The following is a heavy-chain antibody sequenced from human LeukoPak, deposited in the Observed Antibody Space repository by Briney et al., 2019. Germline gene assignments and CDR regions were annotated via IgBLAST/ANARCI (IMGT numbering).Heavy chain of an antibody. CDR2: IYYSGST. D-gene: IGHD5-12*01. CDR1: GGSISSYY. CDR3: ARSGLDSRYYFGMDV. J-gene: IGHJ6*02. V-gene: IGHV4-59*01. Sequence: SETLSLTCTVSGGSISSYYWSWIRQPPGGGLEWIGYIYYSGSTNYNPSLKRRVTISLDTSKSQFSLKLRSVTAADTAVYYYARSGLDSRYYFGMDVWGQGTTVTVSS.